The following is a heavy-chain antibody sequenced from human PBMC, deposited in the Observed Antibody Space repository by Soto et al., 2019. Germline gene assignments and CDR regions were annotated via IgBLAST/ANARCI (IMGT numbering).Heavy chain of an antibody. D-gene: IGHD3-22*01. CDR2: ISGSGGST. J-gene: IGHJ4*02. CDR3: AKDGCLSYYYDSSGYYSYFDY. CDR1: GFTFSSYA. Sequence: GGSLRLSCAASGFTFSSYAMSWVRQAPGKGLEWVSAISGSGGSTYYADSVKGRFTISRDNSKNTLYLQMNSLRAEDTAVYYCAKDGCLSYYYDSSGYYSYFDYWGQGTLVTVSS. V-gene: IGHV3-23*01.